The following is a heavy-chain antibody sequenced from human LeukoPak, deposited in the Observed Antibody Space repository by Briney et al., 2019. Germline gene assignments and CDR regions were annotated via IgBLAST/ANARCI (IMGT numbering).Heavy chain of an antibody. CDR2: ISYDGSNK. V-gene: IGHV3-30-3*01. Sequence: RSLRLSCAASRFTFSRYEMHWVHQAPGKGLEWVAVISYDGSNKYYADSVKGRFTISRDNSKNTLYLQMNSLRAEDTAVYYCAREGEYCSGGSCYYWFDPWGQGTLVTVSS. CDR3: AREGEYCSGGSCYYWFDP. D-gene: IGHD2-15*01. J-gene: IGHJ5*02. CDR1: RFTFSRYE.